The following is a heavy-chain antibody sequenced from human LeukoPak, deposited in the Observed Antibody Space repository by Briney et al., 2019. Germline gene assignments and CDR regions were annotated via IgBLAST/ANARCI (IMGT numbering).Heavy chain of an antibody. V-gene: IGHV1-69*13. CDR3: ARFDQVSETAGGY. J-gene: IGHJ4*02. Sequence: ASVKVSCKASGGTFSSYAISWVRQAPGQGLEWMGGIIPIFGTANYAQKFQGRVTITADESTSTAYMDLRRLISGDTAVYYCARFDQVSETAGGYWGQGTLVTVSS. CDR2: IIPIFGTA. D-gene: IGHD5/OR15-5a*01. CDR1: GGTFSSYA.